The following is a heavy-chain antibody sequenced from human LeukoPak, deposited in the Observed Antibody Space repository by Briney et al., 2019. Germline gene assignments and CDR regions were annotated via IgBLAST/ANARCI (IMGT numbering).Heavy chain of an antibody. CDR1: GFTFSSYW. D-gene: IGHD3-3*01. CDR2: IKQDGSEK. J-gene: IGHJ4*02. V-gene: IGHV3-7*03. Sequence: GGSLRLSCAASGFTFSSYWMSWVRQAPGKGLEWVANIKQDGSEKYYVDSVKGRFTISRDNSKNTLYLQMNSLRAEDTAVYYCAKNDFWSGYPYFDCWGQGTLVTVSS. CDR3: AKNDFWSGYPYFDC.